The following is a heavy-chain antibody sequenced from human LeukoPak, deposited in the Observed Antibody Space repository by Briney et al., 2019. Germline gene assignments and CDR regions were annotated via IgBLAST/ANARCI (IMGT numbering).Heavy chain of an antibody. J-gene: IGHJ6*03. CDR1: GGTFSSYA. Sequence: ASVKVSCKASGGTFSSYAISWVRQAPGQGLEWMGGIIPIFGAANYAQKFQGRITITADKSTGTAYMELNSLRSEDTAVYYCAREASMVRGVISYYYYHIDVWGKGTTVTASS. V-gene: IGHV1-69*06. CDR3: AREASMVRGVISYYYYHIDV. CDR2: IIPIFGAA. D-gene: IGHD3-10*01.